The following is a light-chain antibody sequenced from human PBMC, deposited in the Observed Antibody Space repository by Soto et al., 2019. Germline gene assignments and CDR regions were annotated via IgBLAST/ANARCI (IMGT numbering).Light chain of an antibody. CDR3: SSYTSSSTYV. V-gene: IGLV2-18*02. J-gene: IGLJ1*01. Sequence: QSVLTQPPSVSGSPGQSVAISCTGTSSDVGSYNRVSWYQQPPGTAPKLMIYDVSDRPSGVPDRFSGSKSGNMASLTISGLQAEDEADYYCSSYTSSSTYVFGTGTQLTVL. CDR2: DVS. CDR1: SSDVGSYNR.